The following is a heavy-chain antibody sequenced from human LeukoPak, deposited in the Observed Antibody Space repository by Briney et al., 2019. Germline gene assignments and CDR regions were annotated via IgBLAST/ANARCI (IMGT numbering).Heavy chain of an antibody. D-gene: IGHD2/OR15-2a*01. CDR2: SNAGNGNT. J-gene: IGHJ3*02. CDR1: GYTFATYA. CDR3: VREAPFGAFDI. Sequence: GASVKVSCKASGYTFATYAMHWVRQAPGQRLEWMGWSNAGNGNTKYSQEFQGRVTITRDTYASTAYMELSSLRSEDMAVYYCVREAPFGAFDIWGQGTMVTVSS. V-gene: IGHV1-3*02.